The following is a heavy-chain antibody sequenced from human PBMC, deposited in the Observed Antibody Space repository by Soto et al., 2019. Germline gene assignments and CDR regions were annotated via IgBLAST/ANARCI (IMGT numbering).Heavy chain of an antibody. V-gene: IGHV3-7*03. CDR3: ARRILSYYYGMDV. Sequence: PGGSLRLSCAASGFTSSGYWMTWVRQSPGKGLEWVANINQDGSEKYYVDSVKGRFTISRDNAKDSLCLEMNSLRAEDTAVYYCARRILSYYYGMDVWGQGTTVTVSS. D-gene: IGHD2-8*01. CDR2: INQDGSEK. CDR1: GFTSSGYW. J-gene: IGHJ6*02.